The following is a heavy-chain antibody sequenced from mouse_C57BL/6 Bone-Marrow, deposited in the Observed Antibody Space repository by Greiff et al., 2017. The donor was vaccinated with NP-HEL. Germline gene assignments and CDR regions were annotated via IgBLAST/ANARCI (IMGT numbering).Heavy chain of an antibody. D-gene: IGHD3-2*02. Sequence: VQLQQSGPELVKPGASVKIPCKASGYTFTDYNMDWVKQSHGKSLEWIGDINPNNGGTIYNQKFKGKATLTVDKSSSTAYMELRSLTSEDTAVYYCASSDSGDRFAYWGQGTLVTVSA. V-gene: IGHV1-18*01. CDR3: ASSDSGDRFAY. J-gene: IGHJ3*01. CDR1: GYTFTDYN. CDR2: INPNNGGT.